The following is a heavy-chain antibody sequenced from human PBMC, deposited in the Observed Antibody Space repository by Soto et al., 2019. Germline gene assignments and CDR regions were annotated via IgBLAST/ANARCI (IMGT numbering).Heavy chain of an antibody. Sequence: PSETLSLTCTDPGGSISSYYWSWIRQPPGKGLEWIGYIYFSGSTSYNPSLKSRATISIDTSKSQFSLKLSSVTAADTAVYYCVRDYEPSRSYYFGMDVWGRVTTVTVSS. V-gene: IGHV4-4*08. D-gene: IGHD3-16*01. J-gene: IGHJ6*02. CDR3: VRDYEPSRSYYFGMDV. CDR1: GGSISSYY. CDR2: IYFSGST.